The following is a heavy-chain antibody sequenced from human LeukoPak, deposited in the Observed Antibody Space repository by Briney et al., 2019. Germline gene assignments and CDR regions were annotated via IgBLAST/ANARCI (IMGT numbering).Heavy chain of an antibody. CDR2: FHYSGGT. CDR3: ARHVYANKIDS. V-gene: IGHV4-39*01. D-gene: IGHD2-2*01. CDR1: GGSITINTYY. Sequence: SETLSLTCAVSGGSITINTYYWAWFRQPPGRGLEWIGTFHYSGGTYYNPSFKSRVILYVDTSKNQFSLNLSSVTATDTAVYYCARHVYANKIDSWGQGILVTVSS. J-gene: IGHJ4*02.